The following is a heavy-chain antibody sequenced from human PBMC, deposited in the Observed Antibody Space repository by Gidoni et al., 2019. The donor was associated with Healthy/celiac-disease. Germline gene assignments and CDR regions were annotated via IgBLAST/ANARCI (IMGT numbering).Heavy chain of an antibody. Sequence: QVQLQQWGAGLLKPSETLSLTCAVYGGSFSGYYWSWIRQPPGKGLEWIGEINHSGSTNYNPSLKSRVTISVDTSKNQFSLKLSSVTAADTAVYYCARGRRPRIMIVVVITTGYDAFDIWGQGTMVTVSS. J-gene: IGHJ3*02. CDR2: INHSGST. D-gene: IGHD3-22*01. CDR1: GGSFSGYY. CDR3: ARGRRPRIMIVVVITTGYDAFDI. V-gene: IGHV4-34*01.